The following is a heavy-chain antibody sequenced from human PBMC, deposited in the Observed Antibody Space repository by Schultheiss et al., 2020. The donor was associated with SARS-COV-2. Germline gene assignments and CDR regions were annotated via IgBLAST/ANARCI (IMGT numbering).Heavy chain of an antibody. Sequence: SETLSLTCTVSGGSISSYYWSWIRQPPGKGLEWIGYIYYSGSTNYNPSLKSRVTMSVDTSKNQFSLKLSSVTAADTAVYYCARDGIGSSAWGKGTTVTVSS. V-gene: IGHV4-59*12. CDR2: IYYSGST. CDR1: GGSISSYY. J-gene: IGHJ6*04. D-gene: IGHD6-6*01. CDR3: ARDGIGSSA.